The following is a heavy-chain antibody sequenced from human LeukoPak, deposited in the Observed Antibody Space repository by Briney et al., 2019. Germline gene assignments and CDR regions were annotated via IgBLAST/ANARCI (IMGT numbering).Heavy chain of an antibody. J-gene: IGHJ6*03. CDR2: FDPEDGET. Sequence: ASVKVSCKVSGYTLTELSMHWVRQAPGKGLKWMGGFDPEDGETIYAQKFQGRVTMTEDTSTDTAYMELSSLRSEDTAVYYCATVNSRGGNSRYYYYYMDVWGKGTTVTVSS. D-gene: IGHD4-23*01. V-gene: IGHV1-24*01. CDR3: ATVNSRGGNSRYYYYYMDV. CDR1: GYTLTELS.